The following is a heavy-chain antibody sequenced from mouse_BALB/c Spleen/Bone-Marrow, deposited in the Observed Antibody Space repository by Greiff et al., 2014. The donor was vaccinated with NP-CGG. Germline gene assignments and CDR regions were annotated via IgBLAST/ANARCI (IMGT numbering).Heavy chain of an antibody. D-gene: IGHD1-1*02. J-gene: IGHJ2*01. Sequence: EVQLQESGPSLVKPSQTLSLTCSVTGDSITSGYWNWIRKFPGNKLEYMGYISYSGSTYFNPSLKSRISITRDTSKNQYYLQLNSVTNEDTATYYCARLGGYGPYFDYWGQGTTLTVSS. CDR2: ISYSGST. V-gene: IGHV3-8*02. CDR1: GDSITSGY. CDR3: ARLGGYGPYFDY.